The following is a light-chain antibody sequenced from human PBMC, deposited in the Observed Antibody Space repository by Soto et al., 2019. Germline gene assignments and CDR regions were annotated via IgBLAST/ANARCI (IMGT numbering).Light chain of an antibody. J-gene: IGLJ2*01. Sequence: QSVLTQPPSASGSPGQSVTISCTGTSSDVGGYKYVSWYQQHPGKAPELMIYEVSKRPPGVPDRFSGSKSGNTASLTVSGLQAEDEAAYYCCSYAGNNNLIFGGGTKLTVL. CDR2: EVS. CDR3: CSYAGNNNLI. V-gene: IGLV2-8*01. CDR1: SSDVGGYKY.